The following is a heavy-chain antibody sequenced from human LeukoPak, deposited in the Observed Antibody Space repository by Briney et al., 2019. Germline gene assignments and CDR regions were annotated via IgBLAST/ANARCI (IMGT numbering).Heavy chain of an antibody. J-gene: IGHJ4*02. D-gene: IGHD3-16*01. CDR1: GFTVSSSY. V-gene: IGHV3-53*01. CDR3: ARGVDYIFSI. Sequence: PGGSLRLSCAASGFTVSSSYMTWVRQAPGKGLEWVSLIQTGGTTYYADSVKGRFTISRDKSQNTLLLQVNSLRVDDTAVYYCARGVDYIFSIWGQGTLVTVSS. CDR2: IQTGGTT.